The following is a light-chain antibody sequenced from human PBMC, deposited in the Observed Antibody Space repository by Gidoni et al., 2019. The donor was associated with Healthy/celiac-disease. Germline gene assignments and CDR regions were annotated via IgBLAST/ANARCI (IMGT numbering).Light chain of an antibody. Sequence: DIQMTQSPSSLSASVGDRVTITCQASQDIRNYLNWYQQKPGKAPKRLIYDASNLETGVPSRCSGSGAGTEFTCTISSLQTEEIATYYCQKYDKLPITFGQGTRLEIK. CDR3: QKYDKLPIT. J-gene: IGKJ5*01. CDR1: QDIRNY. CDR2: DAS. V-gene: IGKV1-33*01.